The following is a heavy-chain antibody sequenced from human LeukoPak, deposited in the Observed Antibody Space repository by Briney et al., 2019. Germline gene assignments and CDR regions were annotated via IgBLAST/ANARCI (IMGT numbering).Heavy chain of an antibody. CDR3: TRDLDSSSPFDY. J-gene: IGHJ4*02. V-gene: IGHV3-49*04. CDR1: GFTFGDYA. D-gene: IGHD6-6*01. Sequence: GGSLRLSCTASGFTFGDYAMSWVRQAPGKGLEWVGFIRSKAYGGTTEYAASVKGRFTISRDDSKSIAYLQMNSLKTEDTAVYYCTRDLDSSSPFDYWGQGTLVTVSS. CDR2: IRSKAYGGTT.